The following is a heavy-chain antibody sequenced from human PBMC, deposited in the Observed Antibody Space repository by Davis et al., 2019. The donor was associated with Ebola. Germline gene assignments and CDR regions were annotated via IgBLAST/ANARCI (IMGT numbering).Heavy chain of an antibody. CDR2: INHSGST. D-gene: IGHD3-10*01. CDR3: ARGRGGGYYYYYMDV. Sequence: PSETLSLTCAVYGGSFSGYYWSWIRQPPGKGLEWIGEINHSGSTNYNPSLKSRVTISVDTSKNQFSLKLSSVTAADTAVYYCARGRGGGYYYYYMDVWGKGTTVTVSS. V-gene: IGHV4-34*01. CDR1: GGSFSGYY. J-gene: IGHJ6*03.